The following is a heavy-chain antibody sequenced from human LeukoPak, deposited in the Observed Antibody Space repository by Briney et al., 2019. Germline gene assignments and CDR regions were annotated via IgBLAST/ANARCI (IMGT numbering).Heavy chain of an antibody. J-gene: IGHJ3*02. V-gene: IGHV1-8*03. CDR2: MNPNSGNT. CDR1: GYTFTSYD. Sequence: GASVKVSCKASGYTFTSYDINWVRQATGQGLEWMGWMNPNSGNTGYAQKFQGRVTITRNTSISTAYMELSSLRAEDTAVYYCARDKDSSGWYGDAFDIWGQGTMVTVSS. CDR3: ARDKDSSGWYGDAFDI. D-gene: IGHD6-19*01.